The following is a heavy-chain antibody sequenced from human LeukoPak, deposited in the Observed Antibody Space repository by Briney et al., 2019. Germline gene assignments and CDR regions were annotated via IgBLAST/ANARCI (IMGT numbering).Heavy chain of an antibody. D-gene: IGHD1-1*01. V-gene: IGHV1-69*05. J-gene: IGHJ3*02. CDR1: GGTFSSYA. CDR2: IIPIFGTA. Sequence: GASVKVSCKASGGTFSSYAISWVRQAPGQGLEWMGGIIPIFGTANYAQKFQGRVTITTDESTSTAYMELSSLRSEDTAVYYCARFRTFPTGDAFDIWGQGTMVTVSS. CDR3: ARFRTFPTGDAFDI.